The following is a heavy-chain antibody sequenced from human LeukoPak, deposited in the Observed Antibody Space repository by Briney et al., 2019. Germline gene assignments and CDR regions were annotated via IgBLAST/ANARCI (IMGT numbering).Heavy chain of an antibody. CDR2: IYPGDSDT. CDR3: ARRPYSSGWYNSDY. D-gene: IGHD6-19*01. Sequence: GESLKISCKGSGYSFTSYWIGWVRQMPGKGLEWRGIIYPGDSDTRYSPSFQGRVTISVDKSISTAYLQWSSLKASDTAMYYCARRPYSSGWYNSDYWGQGTLVTVSS. V-gene: IGHV5-51*01. CDR1: GYSFTSYW. J-gene: IGHJ4*02.